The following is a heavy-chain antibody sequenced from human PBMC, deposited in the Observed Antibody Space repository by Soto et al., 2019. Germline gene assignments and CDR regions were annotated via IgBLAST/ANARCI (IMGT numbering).Heavy chain of an antibody. Sequence: PSETLSLTCTVSGGSLSSGGYYWSWLRQHPGKGLEWIGYIYYSGSTYYNPSLKSRVTISVDTSKNQFSLKLSSVTAADTAVYHCARGRTGFLEWLYYPSWGQGTLVTVSS. J-gene: IGHJ4*02. CDR3: ARGRTGFLEWLYYPS. CDR1: GGSLSSGGYY. CDR2: IYYSGST. V-gene: IGHV4-31*03. D-gene: IGHD3-3*01.